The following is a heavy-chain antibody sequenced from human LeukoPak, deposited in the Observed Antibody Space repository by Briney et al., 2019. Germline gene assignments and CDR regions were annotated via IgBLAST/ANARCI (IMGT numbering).Heavy chain of an antibody. J-gene: IGHJ4*02. CDR2: IKEDGSAK. D-gene: IGHD3-16*01. V-gene: IGHV3-7*01. Sequence: GGSLRLSCAASGFTFSKSWMSWLRQTPEKGLEWVANIKEDGSAKYYVDSVKGRFTISRDNAKNSLYLEMSSLRDEDTAVYYCAREGGLSYWGQGTLVTVSS. CDR1: GFTFSKSW. CDR3: AREGGLSY.